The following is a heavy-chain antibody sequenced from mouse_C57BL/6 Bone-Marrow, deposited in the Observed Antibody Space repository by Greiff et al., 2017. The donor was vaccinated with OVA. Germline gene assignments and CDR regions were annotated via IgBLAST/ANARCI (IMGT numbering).Heavy chain of an antibody. Sequence: QQSCKASGYTFTSYWMHWVKQRPGRGLEWIGRIDPNSGGTKYNEKFKSKATLTVDKPSSTAYMQLSSLTSEDSAVYYCARWDYGSSGYFDVWGTGTTVTVSS. CDR2: IDPNSGGT. J-gene: IGHJ1*03. V-gene: IGHV1-72*01. D-gene: IGHD1-1*01. CDR1: GYTFTSYW. CDR3: ARWDYGSSGYFDV.